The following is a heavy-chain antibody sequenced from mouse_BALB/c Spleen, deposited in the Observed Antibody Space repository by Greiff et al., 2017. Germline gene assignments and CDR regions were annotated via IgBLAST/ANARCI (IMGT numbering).Heavy chain of an antibody. CDR3: AKGSSYDY. J-gene: IGHJ2*01. Sequence: VQLQQSGAELVKPGASVKLSCKASGYTFTSYWMHWVKQRPGQGLEWIGEINPSNGRTNYNEKFKSKATLTVDKSSSTAYMQLSSLTSEDSAVYCCAKGSSYDYWGQGTTLTVSA. CDR1: GYTFTSYW. CDR2: INPSNGRT. D-gene: IGHD1-1*01. V-gene: IGHV1S81*02.